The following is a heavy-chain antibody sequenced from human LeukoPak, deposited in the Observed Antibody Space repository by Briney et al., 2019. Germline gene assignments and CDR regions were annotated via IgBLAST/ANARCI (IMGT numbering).Heavy chain of an antibody. J-gene: IGHJ4*02. D-gene: IGHD6-19*01. CDR2: INTYNGNT. V-gene: IGHV1-18*01. Sequence: ASVKVSCKASGYTITRSAISWVRQAPGQGLEWMGWINTYNGNTDYAQNLQGRVTMTTDTSTSTAYMELRSLTPDDTAVYYCARSALAPPSSGWFCWGQGTLVTVSS. CDR3: ARSALAPPSSGWFC. CDR1: GYTITRSA.